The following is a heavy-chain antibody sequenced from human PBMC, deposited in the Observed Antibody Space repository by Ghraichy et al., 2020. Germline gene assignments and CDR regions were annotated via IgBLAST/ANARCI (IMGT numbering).Heavy chain of an antibody. Sequence: ASVKVSCKASGYTFTGYYMHWVRQAPGQGLEWMGWINPNSGGTNYAQKFQGWVTMTRDTSISTAYMELSRLRSDDTAVYYCAREESVGITMVRGVRGELGYWGQGTLVTVSS. J-gene: IGHJ4*02. CDR1: GYTFTGYY. V-gene: IGHV1-2*04. D-gene: IGHD3-10*01. CDR2: INPNSGGT. CDR3: AREESVGITMVRGVRGELGY.